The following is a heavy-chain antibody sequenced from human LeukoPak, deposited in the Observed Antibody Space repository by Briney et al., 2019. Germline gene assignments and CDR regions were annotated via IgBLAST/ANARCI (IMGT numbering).Heavy chain of an antibody. CDR1: GYSISSGYY. CDR3: ARDGSGSYSFFDP. V-gene: IGHV4-38-2*02. D-gene: IGHD3-10*01. CDR2: IYHSGST. Sequence: SETLFLTCTVSGYSISSGYYWGWIRQPPGKGLEWIGSIYHSGSTYYNPSLKSRVTISVDTSKNQFSLKLSSVTAADTAVYYCARDGSGSYSFFDPWGQGTLVTVSS. J-gene: IGHJ5*02.